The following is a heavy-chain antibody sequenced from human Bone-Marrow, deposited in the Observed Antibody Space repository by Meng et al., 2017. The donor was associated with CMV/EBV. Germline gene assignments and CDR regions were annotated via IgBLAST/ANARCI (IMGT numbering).Heavy chain of an antibody. V-gene: IGHV1-24*01. D-gene: IGHD3-22*01. J-gene: IGHJ3*02. CDR1: GYTLTELS. CDR3: ATVQNSSGFYAFEI. CDR2: FDPEDGET. Sequence: ASVKISCKVSGYTLTELSMHWVRQAPGKGLEWMGGFDPEDGETIYAQKFQGRVTMTEDTSTDTAYMELSSLRYEDTAVYYCATVQNSSGFYAFEIWGQGTMVTVSS.